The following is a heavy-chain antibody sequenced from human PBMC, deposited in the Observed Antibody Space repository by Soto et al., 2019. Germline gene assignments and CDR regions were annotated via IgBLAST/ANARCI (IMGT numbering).Heavy chain of an antibody. D-gene: IGHD3-10*01. J-gene: IGHJ5*02. V-gene: IGHV3-23*01. CDR2: ISGSGGST. CDR3: AKDRTMVRRARGDWFDP. CDR1: GFTFSSYA. Sequence: GSLSLSCAASGFTFSSYAMSWVRQAPGKGLEWVSAISGSGGSTYYADSVKGRFTISRDNSKNTLYLQMNSLRAEDTAVYYCAKDRTMVRRARGDWFDPWGQGTLVTVSS.